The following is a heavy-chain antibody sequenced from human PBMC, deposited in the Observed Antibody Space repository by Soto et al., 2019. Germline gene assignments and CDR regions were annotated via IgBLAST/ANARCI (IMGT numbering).Heavy chain of an antibody. V-gene: IGHV3-64D*08. CDR3: VKEANPFINTLVVLIFDY. Sequence: GGPLRLSCSVSGFTYSLHSMHWVRQTPRKAYEYVSAISRDGRSTVYADAVKGRFTISRDNSKNTLYLRMNSLRSDDTAVYYCVKEANPFINTLVVLIFDYWGQGTQVTVSS. CDR2: ISRDGRST. D-gene: IGHD3-22*01. J-gene: IGHJ4*02. CDR1: GFTYSLHS.